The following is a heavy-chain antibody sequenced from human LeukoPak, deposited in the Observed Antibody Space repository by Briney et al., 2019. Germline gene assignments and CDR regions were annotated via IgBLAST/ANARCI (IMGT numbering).Heavy chain of an antibody. CDR3: ARGAYGGNSSYYYYDMGV. D-gene: IGHD4-23*01. CDR2: IYYSGST. J-gene: IGHJ6*02. V-gene: IGHV4-59*01. CDR1: GGSISSYY. Sequence: PSETLSLTCTVSGGSISSYYWSWIRQPPGKGLEWIGYIYYSGSTNYNPSLKSRVTISVDTSKNQFSLKLSSVTAADTAVYYCARGAYGGNSSYYYYDMGVWGQGTTVTVSS.